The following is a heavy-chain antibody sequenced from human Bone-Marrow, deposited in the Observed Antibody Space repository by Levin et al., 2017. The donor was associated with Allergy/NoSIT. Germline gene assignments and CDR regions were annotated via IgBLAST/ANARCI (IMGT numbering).Heavy chain of an antibody. J-gene: IGHJ3*01. Sequence: SVKVSCKASGGSFSSYPINWVRQAPGQGLEWMGRIIPMPGITNYPQNFQERVTITADRSTSTAYMELSRQRSEDAAVYYCAGAFYYDSSGNYRSAFDRWGQGTRVTVSS. V-gene: IGHV1-69*04. D-gene: IGHD3-22*01. CDR1: GGSFSSYP. CDR2: IIPMPGIT. CDR3: AGAFYYDSSGNYRSAFDR.